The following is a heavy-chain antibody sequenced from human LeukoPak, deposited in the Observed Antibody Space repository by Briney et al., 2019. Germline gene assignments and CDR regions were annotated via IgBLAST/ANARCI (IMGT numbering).Heavy chain of an antibody. Sequence: PGRSLRLSCAASGFTFSNYGIHWVRQAPGKGLEWVAVILYDGSSKYYADSVKGRFIISRDNSKNTLYLQMNSLRAEDTAVYYCAKDSPPAYWGQGTLVTVSS. V-gene: IGHV3-30*18. J-gene: IGHJ4*02. CDR2: ILYDGSSK. CDR3: AKDSPPAY. CDR1: GFTFSNYG.